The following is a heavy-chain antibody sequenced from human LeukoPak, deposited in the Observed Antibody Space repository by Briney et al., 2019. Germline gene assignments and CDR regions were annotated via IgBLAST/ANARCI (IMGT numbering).Heavy chain of an antibody. CDR3: ARDHYGSGSYVLYS. CDR2: INHSGST. D-gene: IGHD3-10*01. Sequence: PSETLSLTCAVYGGSFSGYYWSWIRQPPGKGLEWIGEINHSGSTNYNPSLKSRVTISADTSKNQFSLKLSSVTAADTAVYYCARDHYGSGSYVLYSWGQGTLVTVSS. V-gene: IGHV4-34*01. J-gene: IGHJ4*02. CDR1: GGSFSGYY.